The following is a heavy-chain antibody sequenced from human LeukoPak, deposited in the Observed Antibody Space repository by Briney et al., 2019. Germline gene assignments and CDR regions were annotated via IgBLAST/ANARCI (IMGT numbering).Heavy chain of an antibody. V-gene: IGHV3-11*04. CDR3: ARVGGRNYDSSGYTVWPGWFDP. D-gene: IGHD3-22*01. CDR2: ISSSGSTI. CDR1: GLTFSDYY. J-gene: IGHJ5*02. Sequence: GGSLRPSCAASGLTFSDYYMSWIRQAPGKGLEWVSYISSSGSTIYYADSVKGRFTISRDNAKNSLYLQMNSLRAEDTAVYYCARVGGRNYDSSGYTVWPGWFDPWGQGTLVTVSS.